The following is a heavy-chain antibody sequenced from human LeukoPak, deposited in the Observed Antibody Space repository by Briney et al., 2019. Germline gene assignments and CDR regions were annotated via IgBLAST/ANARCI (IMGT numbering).Heavy chain of an antibody. Sequence: SETLSLTCAVSGASIGSGRFSWSWIRQPPGKGLEWIGYIQNSGSTFYNPSLKSRVTISIDTSENHFSLKLNSVIAADTAIYYCARRGYGNGFDLWGQGTVVSVSS. CDR2: IQNSGST. CDR3: ARRGYGNGFDL. J-gene: IGHJ3*01. CDR1: GASIGSGRFS. V-gene: IGHV4-30-2*01. D-gene: IGHD5-12*01.